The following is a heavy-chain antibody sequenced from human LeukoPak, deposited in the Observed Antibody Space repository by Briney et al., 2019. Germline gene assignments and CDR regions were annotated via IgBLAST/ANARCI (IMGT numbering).Heavy chain of an antibody. V-gene: IGHV1-2*06. Sequence: ASVKVSCKASGDTVTGYYMNWVRQAPGQGLEWMGRINPNSGGTNYAQKFQGRVTMTRDTSISTAYMELSRLRSDDTAVYYCARVTGTTPPAYYYYGMDVWGQGTTVTVSS. CDR3: ARVTGTTPPAYYYYGMDV. CDR1: GDTVTGYY. D-gene: IGHD1-7*01. CDR2: INPNSGGT. J-gene: IGHJ6*02.